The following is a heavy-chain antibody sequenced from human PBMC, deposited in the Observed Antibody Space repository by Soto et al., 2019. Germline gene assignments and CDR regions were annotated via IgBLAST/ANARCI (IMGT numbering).Heavy chain of an antibody. Sequence: GGSLRLSCAASGFTFSNASMNWVRQAPGKGLEWVSIISANAAGTTFYADSVKGRFTISRDNSKNTLYLHMNSLRAEDTAVYYCAKRGVPAIGRNWFDTWGQGNLVTVS. J-gene: IGHJ5*02. D-gene: IGHD2-2*01. CDR2: ISANAAGTT. V-gene: IGHV3-23*01. CDR3: AKRGVPAIGRNWFDT. CDR1: GFTFSNAS.